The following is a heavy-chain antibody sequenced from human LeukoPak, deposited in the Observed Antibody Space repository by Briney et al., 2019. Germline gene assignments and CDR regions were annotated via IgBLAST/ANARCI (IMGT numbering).Heavy chain of an antibody. D-gene: IGHD7-27*01. CDR2: IYYSGRT. CDR3: ATRKLGNDY. J-gene: IGHJ4*02. V-gene: IGHV4-59*01. Sequence: SETLSLTCTVSGSSITNYYWSWIRQPPGKGLEWIGYIYYSGRTNYNPSLKSRVTISADTSKNQFSLKLYSVTAADTAVYYCATRKLGNDYWGQGTLVTVSS. CDR1: GSSITNYY.